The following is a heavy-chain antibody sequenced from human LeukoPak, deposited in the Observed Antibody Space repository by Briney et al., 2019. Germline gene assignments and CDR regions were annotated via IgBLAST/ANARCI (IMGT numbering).Heavy chain of an antibody. CDR1: GGSISSSSYY. D-gene: IGHD3-3*01. CDR3: ARRTQPHLLRFLEWSNMRGAFDI. J-gene: IGHJ3*02. Sequence: ASETLSLTCTVSGGSISSSSYYWGWIRQPPGKGLEWIGSIYYSGSTYYNPSLKSRVTISVDTSKNQFSLKLSSVTAADTAVYYCARRTQPHLLRFLEWSNMRGAFDIWGQGTMVTVSS. CDR2: IYYSGST. V-gene: IGHV4-39*07.